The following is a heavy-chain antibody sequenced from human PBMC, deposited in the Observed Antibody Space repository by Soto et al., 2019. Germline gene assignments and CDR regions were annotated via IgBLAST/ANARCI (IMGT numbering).Heavy chain of an antibody. CDR3: AKVDTAMASRYYYGMDV. CDR1: GFTFSSYA. J-gene: IGHJ6*02. D-gene: IGHD5-18*01. V-gene: IGHV3-23*01. CDR2: ISGSGGST. Sequence: EVQLLESGGGLEQPGRYLRLSCAASGFTFSSYAMSWVRQAPGKGLECVSAISGSGGSTYYADSVKGRFTISRDNSKNTLYLQMNSLRAEDTAVYYCAKVDTAMASRYYYGMDVWGQGTTVTVSS.